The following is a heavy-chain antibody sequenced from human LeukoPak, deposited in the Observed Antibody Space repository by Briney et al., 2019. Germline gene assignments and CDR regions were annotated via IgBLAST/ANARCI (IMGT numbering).Heavy chain of an antibody. CDR1: GFTFSNYA. J-gene: IGHJ4*02. CDR2: ISSNGGST. CDR3: ARGDSMIVVIKGFDY. Sequence: PGGSLRLSCAASGFTFSNYAMHWVRQAPGKGLEYVSAISSNGGSTYYANSVKGRFTISRDNSKNTLYLQVGSLRAEDMAVYYCARGDSMIVVIKGFDYWGQGTLVTVSS. D-gene: IGHD3-22*01. V-gene: IGHV3-64*01.